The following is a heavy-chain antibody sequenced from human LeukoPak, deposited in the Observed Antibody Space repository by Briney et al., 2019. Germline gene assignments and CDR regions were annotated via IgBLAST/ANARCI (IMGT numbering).Heavy chain of an antibody. CDR3: VRSSIAARTAEFDY. J-gene: IGHJ4*02. CDR2: IYPGDSET. CDR1: GYTFSNSI. D-gene: IGHD6-6*01. V-gene: IGHV5-51*01. Sequence: GESLKISCKGSGYTFSNSIIGWVRQMPGKGLEWMGIIYPGDSETRYSPSFQGQVTISADKSISTAYLQWSSLKASDTAMYYCVRSSIAARTAEFDYWGQGTLVTVSS.